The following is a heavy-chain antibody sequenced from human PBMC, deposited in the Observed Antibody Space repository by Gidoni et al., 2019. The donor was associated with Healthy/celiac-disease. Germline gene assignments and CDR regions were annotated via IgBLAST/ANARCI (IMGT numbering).Heavy chain of an antibody. J-gene: IGHJ5*02. CDR1: GYTFTSYG. CDR3: ARAGYSYAKKGGWFDP. D-gene: IGHD5-18*01. V-gene: IGHV1-18*01. CDR2: ISAYKGNT. Sequence: QVQLVQSGAEVKKPGASVKVSCKASGYTFTSYGISWVRQAPGQGLEWMGWISAYKGNTNYAQKLQGIVTMTTDTSTTTAYMELRSLRSDDTAVYYCARAGYSYAKKGGWFDPWGQGTLVTVSS.